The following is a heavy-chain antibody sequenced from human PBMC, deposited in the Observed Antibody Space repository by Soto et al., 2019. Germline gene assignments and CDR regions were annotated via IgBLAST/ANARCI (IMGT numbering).Heavy chain of an antibody. CDR1: GGSISSSSNH. CDR3: ATHPPYGPLDH. V-gene: IGHV4-39*01. D-gene: IGHD4-17*01. Sequence: SETLSLTCTVSGGSISSSSNHWGWIRQPPGKGLEWIGNIYYSENTYYNPSLKSRVTISVDTSKNQFSLRLTSVTAADTAVYFCATHPPYGPLDHSGQATLVTVSS. CDR2: IYYSENT. J-gene: IGHJ4*02.